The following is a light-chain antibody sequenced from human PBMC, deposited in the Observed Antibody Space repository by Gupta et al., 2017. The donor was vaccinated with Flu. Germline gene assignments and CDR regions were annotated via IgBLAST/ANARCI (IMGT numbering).Light chain of an antibody. J-gene: IGKJ1*01. CDR1: QSISSW. CDR3: QHYNSYPWT. CDR2: KAS. Sequence: DIQMTQSPSTLSASVGDRVTITFRASQSISSWLAWYQQKPGKAPKLLIYKASRVESGVPSRFSGSGSGTEFTLTISSLQPDDFATYYCQHYNSYPWTFGQGTKVEIK. V-gene: IGKV1-5*03.